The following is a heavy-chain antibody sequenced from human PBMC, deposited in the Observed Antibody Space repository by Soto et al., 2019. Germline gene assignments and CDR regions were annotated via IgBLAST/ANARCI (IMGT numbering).Heavy chain of an antibody. D-gene: IGHD3-22*01. CDR3: GCYYDSSGYYGIDY. CDR2: ISSSSSTK. J-gene: IGHJ4*02. Sequence: PGGSLRLSCAASGFTFSSYSMNWVRQAPGKGLEWVSYISSSSSTKYYADSVKGRFTISRDNSKNTLYLQMNSLRAEDTAVYYCGCYYDSSGYYGIDYWGQGTLVTVSS. CDR1: GFTFSSYS. V-gene: IGHV3-48*01.